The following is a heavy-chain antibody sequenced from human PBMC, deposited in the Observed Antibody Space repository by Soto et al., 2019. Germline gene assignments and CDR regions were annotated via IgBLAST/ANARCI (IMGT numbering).Heavy chain of an antibody. Sequence: EVQLVESGGGLVHPGGSLRLSCAASGFTFSSYSMNWVRQAPGKGLEWVSYISSSSSSIYYADSVKGRFTISRDNAKNSLYLQMNSLRDEDTAVYYCARDYEYWSGYYKGFDYWGQGTLVTVSS. CDR3: ARDYEYWSGYYKGFDY. D-gene: IGHD3-3*01. CDR2: ISSSSSSI. CDR1: GFTFSSYS. V-gene: IGHV3-48*02. J-gene: IGHJ4*02.